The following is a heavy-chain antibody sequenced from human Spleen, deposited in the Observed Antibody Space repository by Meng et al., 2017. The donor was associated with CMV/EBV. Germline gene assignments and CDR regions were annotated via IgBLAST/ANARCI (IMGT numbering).Heavy chain of an antibody. CDR1: GFTFSSYS. D-gene: IGHD2-15*01. Sequence: ASGFTFSSYSMNWVRQAPGKGLEWVSSISGNSRYIFYADSMKGRFTISRDNAKNSLYLHMNSLRAEDTAIYYCARVYCSRGSCSFDYWGQGSLVTVSS. CDR2: ISGNSRYI. J-gene: IGHJ4*02. CDR3: ARVYCSRGSCSFDY. V-gene: IGHV3-21*01.